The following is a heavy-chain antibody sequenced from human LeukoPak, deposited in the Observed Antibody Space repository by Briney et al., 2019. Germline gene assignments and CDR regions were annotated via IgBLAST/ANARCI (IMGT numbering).Heavy chain of an antibody. Sequence: GASVKVSCKASGGTFSSYAISWVRQAPGQGVEWVGGIIPIFGTANYAQKFQGRVTITADESTSTAYMELSSLRSEDTAVYYCARDAGYSSGWYSDPWGQGTLVTVSS. J-gene: IGHJ5*02. CDR1: GGTFSSYA. CDR2: IIPIFGTA. V-gene: IGHV1-69*13. D-gene: IGHD6-19*01. CDR3: ARDAGYSSGWYSDP.